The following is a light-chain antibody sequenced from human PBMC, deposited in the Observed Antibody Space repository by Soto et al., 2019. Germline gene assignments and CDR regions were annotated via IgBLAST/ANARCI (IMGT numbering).Light chain of an antibody. CDR2: GAS. V-gene: IGKV3-15*01. CDR3: QHFNSWPLL. J-gene: IGKJ1*01. Sequence: EKGMTQSPPKQYETPGERATLSCRASQNVNNRLAWYQQKAGQPPRLLIYGASTRATGIPARFSGSGSGTEFTLTISSLQSEDFAVYYCQHFNSWPLLFGQGTKVDIK. CDR1: QNVNNR.